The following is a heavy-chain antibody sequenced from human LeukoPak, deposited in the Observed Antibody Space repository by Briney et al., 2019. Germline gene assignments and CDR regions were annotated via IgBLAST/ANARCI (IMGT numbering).Heavy chain of an antibody. D-gene: IGHD2-15*01. V-gene: IGHV4-59*01. CDR2: IDNSGRT. CDR1: GGSISIYY. CDR3: ARNGERYSFDY. Sequence: PSETLSLTCTVSGGSISIYYWSWIRQPPGKGLEWIGYIDNSGRTNYNPSLKSRVTISVDTSKNQFSLKLSSVTAADTAVYSCARNGERYSFDYWGQGTLVTVSS. J-gene: IGHJ4*02.